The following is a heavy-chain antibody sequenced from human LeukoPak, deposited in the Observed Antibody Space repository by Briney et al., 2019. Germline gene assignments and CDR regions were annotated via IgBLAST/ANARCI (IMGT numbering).Heavy chain of an antibody. CDR2: IKSKTDGGTT. CDR3: TTDGSGWYYFDY. CDR1: GFTFSSYS. J-gene: IGHJ4*02. Sequence: GGSLRVSCAASGFTFSSYSMNWVRQAPGNGLEWVGRIKSKTDGGTTDYAAPVKGRFTISRDDSKNTLYLQMNSLKTEDTAVYYCTTDGSGWYYFDYWGQGTLVTVSS. V-gene: IGHV3-15*01. D-gene: IGHD6-19*01.